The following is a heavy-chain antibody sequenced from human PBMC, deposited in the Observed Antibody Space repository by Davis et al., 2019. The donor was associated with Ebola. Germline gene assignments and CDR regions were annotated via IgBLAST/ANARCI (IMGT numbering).Heavy chain of an antibody. CDR1: GFTLSDYY. V-gene: IGHV3-7*01. J-gene: IGHJ2*01. D-gene: IGHD5-24*01. CDR2: IKQDGSEK. CDR3: ARRRWLQSYWYFDL. Sequence: GGSLRLSCAASGFTLSDYYMSWVRQAPGKGLEWVANIKQDGSEKYYVDSVKGRFTISRDNAKNSLYLQMNSLRAEDTAVYYCARRRWLQSYWYFDLWGRGTLVTVSS.